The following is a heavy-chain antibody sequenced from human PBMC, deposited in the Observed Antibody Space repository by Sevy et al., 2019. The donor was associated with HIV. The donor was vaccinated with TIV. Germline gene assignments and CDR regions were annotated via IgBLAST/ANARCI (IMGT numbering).Heavy chain of an antibody. CDR1: GYTFTGQY. V-gene: IGHV1-2*02. D-gene: IGHD5-18*01. CDR3: SRDLRLRGYSYGCLDY. Sequence: ASVKVSCKASGYTFTGQYIHWVRQAPGQGLEWMGWINPKSGDTNYAQEFQGRVTMTRDTSISTAYMELSGLKSDDTALYYCSRDLRLRGYSYGCLDYWGQGTLVTVSS. J-gene: IGHJ4*02. CDR2: INPKSGDT.